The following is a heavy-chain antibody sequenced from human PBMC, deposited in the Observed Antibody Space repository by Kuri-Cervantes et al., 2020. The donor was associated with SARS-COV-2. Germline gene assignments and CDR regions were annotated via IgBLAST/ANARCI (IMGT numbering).Heavy chain of an antibody. CDR1: GGSFSGYY. V-gene: IGHV4-34*01. Sequence: GSLRLSCAVYGGSFSGYYWSWIRQPPGKGLEWIGEINHSGSTNYNPSLKSRVTISVDTPKNQFSLKLSSVTAADTAVYYCASVEMATIEGRGYYGMDVWGQGTTVTVSS. CDR3: ASVEMATIEGRGYYGMDV. J-gene: IGHJ6*02. CDR2: INHSGST. D-gene: IGHD5-24*01.